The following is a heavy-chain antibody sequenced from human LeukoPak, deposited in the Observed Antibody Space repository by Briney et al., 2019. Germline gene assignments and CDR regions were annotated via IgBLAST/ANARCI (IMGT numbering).Heavy chain of an antibody. J-gene: IGHJ4*02. CDR1: CGSISSYY. CDR2: IYYSGST. CDR3: ASGIQLWLYGY. Sequence: PSETLSLTCTVSCGSISSYYWSWIRQPPGKGLEWIGYIYYSGSTNYNPSLKTRVTISVDTSKNQFSLKLSSVTAADTAVYYCASGIQLWLYGYWGQGTLVTVSS. D-gene: IGHD5-18*01. V-gene: IGHV4-59*12.